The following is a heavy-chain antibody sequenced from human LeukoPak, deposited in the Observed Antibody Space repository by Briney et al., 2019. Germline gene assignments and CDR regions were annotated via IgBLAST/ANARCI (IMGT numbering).Heavy chain of an antibody. Sequence: SETLSLTCAVYGGSFSGYYWSWIRQPPGKGLEWIGEINHSGSTNYNPSLKSRVTISVDTSKNQFSLKLSSVTAADTAVYYCARHIAYHANLDYWGQGTLVTVSS. CDR3: ARHIAYHANLDY. CDR1: GGSFSGYY. CDR2: INHSGST. D-gene: IGHD2-21*01. V-gene: IGHV4-34*01. J-gene: IGHJ4*02.